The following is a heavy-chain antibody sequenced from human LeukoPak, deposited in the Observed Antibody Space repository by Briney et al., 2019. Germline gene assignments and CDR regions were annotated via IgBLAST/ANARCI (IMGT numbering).Heavy chain of an antibody. CDR1: GYTFTSYY. CDR3: ARFPNTAMVMGLEYYYYGMDV. Sequence: ASVKVSCKASGYTFTSYYMHWVRQAPGQGLEWMGIINPSGGSTSYAQKFQGRVTMTRDTSTSSVYMELSSLRSEDTAVYYCARFPNTAMVMGLEYYYYGMDVWGQGTTVTVSS. CDR2: INPSGGST. J-gene: IGHJ6*02. D-gene: IGHD5-18*01. V-gene: IGHV1-46*01.